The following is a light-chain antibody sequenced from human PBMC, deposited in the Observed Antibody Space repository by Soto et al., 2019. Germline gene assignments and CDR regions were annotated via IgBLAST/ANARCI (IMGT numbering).Light chain of an antibody. CDR1: QSVSSSY. Sequence: EIVLTQSPGTLSFSPGERATLSCRASQSVSSSYLAWYQQKPGQAPRLLIYGASSTATGIPERFGGSGSGTDFTHTISRLEPEEFAVYYCQQYGSSPPYTFGQGTKLEIK. V-gene: IGKV3-20*01. CDR3: QQYGSSPPYT. CDR2: GAS. J-gene: IGKJ2*01.